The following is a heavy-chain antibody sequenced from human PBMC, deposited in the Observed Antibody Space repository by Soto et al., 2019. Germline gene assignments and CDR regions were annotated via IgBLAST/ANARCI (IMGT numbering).Heavy chain of an antibody. J-gene: IGHJ4*02. D-gene: IGHD3-10*01. V-gene: IGHV4-4*02. Sequence: SETLSLTFAVSGVSISSGNWWTWVRQSPQRGLEYIGEIFHDGTANYYPSFERRVAISVDTSKNQFSLKLTSVTAADTAIYFCARLVYDTRLNYMYFDFWGQGTLVTVSS. CDR1: GVSISSGNW. CDR3: ARLVYDTRLNYMYFDF. CDR2: IFHDGTA.